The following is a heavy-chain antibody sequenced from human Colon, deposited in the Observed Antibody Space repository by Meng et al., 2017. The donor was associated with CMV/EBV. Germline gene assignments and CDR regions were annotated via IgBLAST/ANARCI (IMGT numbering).Heavy chain of an antibody. D-gene: IGHD4-17*01. Sequence: CRTSRYTFTNYYIHWVRPAPGDGLEWLGLIYPGGGATSYAQNFQGRLTMTRDTSTNTAYMELSGLRSEDTASFYCARGDPYGDYEDFWGQGTLVTVSS. V-gene: IGHV1-46*01. J-gene: IGHJ4*02. CDR1: RYTFTNYY. CDR3: ARGDPYGDYEDF. CDR2: IYPGGGAT.